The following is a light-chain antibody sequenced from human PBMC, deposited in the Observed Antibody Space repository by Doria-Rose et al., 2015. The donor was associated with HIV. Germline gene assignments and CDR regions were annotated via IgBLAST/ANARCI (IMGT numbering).Light chain of an antibody. J-gene: IGKJ1*01. CDR2: AAF. CDR3: QQSFSTPRT. Sequence: MTQSPSSLSASVGDRVTITCRASQNINRFLNWYQQKPGKVPKVLIYAAFSLQSGVPSRFSGSGSGTDFTLTISSLQPEDFATYYCQQSFSTPRTFGQGTKVEIK. CDR1: QNINRF. V-gene: IGKV1-39*01.